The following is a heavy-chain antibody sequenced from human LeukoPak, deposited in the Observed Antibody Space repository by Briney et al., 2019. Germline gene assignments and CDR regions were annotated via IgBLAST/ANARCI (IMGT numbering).Heavy chain of an antibody. V-gene: IGHV3-74*01. D-gene: IGHD3-3*01. J-gene: IGHJ4*02. CDR2: INNDGSSI. Sequence: GGSLRLSCAASGFTFSSYWMNWVRQAPGKGLVWLSHINNDGSSINYADSVKGRFTISRDNAKNSLYLQMNSLRAEDTAVYYCARTSFYDFWFYWGQGTLVTVSS. CDR1: GFTFSSYW. CDR3: ARTSFYDFWFY.